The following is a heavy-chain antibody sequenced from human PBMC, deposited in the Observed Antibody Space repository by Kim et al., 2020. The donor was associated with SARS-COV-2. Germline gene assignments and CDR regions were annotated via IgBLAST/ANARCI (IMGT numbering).Heavy chain of an antibody. V-gene: IGHV3-64*01. Sequence: GGSLRLSCAASGFTFSSYAMHWVRQAPGKGLEYVSAISSNGGSTYYANSVKGRFTISRDNSKNTLYLQMGSLRAEDMAVYYCARDQMGFWSGFGYYYGMEVWSQGNKVTVSS. CDR2: ISSNGGST. J-gene: IGHJ6*02. CDR1: GFTFSSYA. D-gene: IGHD3-3*01. CDR3: ARDQMGFWSGFGYYYGMEV.